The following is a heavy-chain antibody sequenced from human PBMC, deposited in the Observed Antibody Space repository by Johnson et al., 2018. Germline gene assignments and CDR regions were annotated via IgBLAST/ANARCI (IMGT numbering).Heavy chain of an antibody. CDR2: ISSSSSTI. D-gene: IGHD6-19*01. V-gene: IGHV3-48*01. CDR3: AIEPGYSSGWYTNQGHYYYMDV. CDR1: GFTFRSYS. J-gene: IGHJ6*03. Sequence: VQLVQSGGGLVKPGGSLRLSCAASGFTFRSYSMNWVRQAPGKGLEWVSYISSSSSTIYYADSVKGRFTISRDNAKNSLYLQMNSLRAEDTAVYYCAIEPGYSSGWYTNQGHYYYMDVWGKGTTVTVSS.